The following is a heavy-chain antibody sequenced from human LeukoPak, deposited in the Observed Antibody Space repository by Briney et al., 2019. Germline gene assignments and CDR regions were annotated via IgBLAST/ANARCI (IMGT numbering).Heavy chain of an antibody. CDR1: GYTFTSYD. V-gene: IGHV1-8*01. D-gene: IGHD6-6*01. J-gene: IGHJ6*03. Sequence: ATVKVSSKASGYTFTSYDINWVRQATGQGLEWMGWMNPNSGNTGYAQKFQGRVTMTRNTSISTAYMELSSLRSEDTAVYYCARGPKLRYYYYYMDVWGKGTTVTVSS. CDR3: ARGPKLRYYYYYMDV. CDR2: MNPNSGNT.